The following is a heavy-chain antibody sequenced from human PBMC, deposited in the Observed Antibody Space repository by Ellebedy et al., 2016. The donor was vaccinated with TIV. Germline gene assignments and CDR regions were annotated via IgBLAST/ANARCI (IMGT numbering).Heavy chain of an antibody. CDR2: INSDGSST. D-gene: IGHD3-22*01. CDR3: ARDVDSSGYYTVLY. J-gene: IGHJ4*02. CDR1: GFTFSSYW. V-gene: IGHV3-74*01. Sequence: GESLKISCAASGFTFSSYWMHWVRQAPGKGLVWVSRINSDGSSTSYADSVKGRFTISRDNAKNTPYLQMNSLRAEDTAVYYCARDVDSSGYYTVLYWGQGTLVTVSS.